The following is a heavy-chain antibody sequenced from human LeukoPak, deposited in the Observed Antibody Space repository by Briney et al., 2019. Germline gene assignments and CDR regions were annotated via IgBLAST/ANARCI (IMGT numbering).Heavy chain of an antibody. V-gene: IGHV4-31*03. Sequence: SETLSLTCTVSGGFISSGGYYWSWIRQHPGKGLEWIGYIYYSGSTYYNPSLKSRVTISVDTSKNQFSLKLSSVTAADTAVYYCARVEMATTRGAFDIWGQGTMVTVSS. CDR3: ARVEMATTRGAFDI. CDR2: IYYSGST. CDR1: GGFISSGGYY. J-gene: IGHJ3*02. D-gene: IGHD5-24*01.